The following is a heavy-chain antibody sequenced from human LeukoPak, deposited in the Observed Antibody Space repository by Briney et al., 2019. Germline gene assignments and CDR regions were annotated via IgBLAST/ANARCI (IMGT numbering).Heavy chain of an antibody. D-gene: IGHD3-10*01. CDR2: INPSGGST. CDR1: GYTFTSYY. V-gene: IGHV1-46*01. Sequence: ASVKVSCKASGYTFTSYYLHWVRQAPGQGLEWMGIINPSGGSTSYAQKFQGRVTMTRDTSTSTVYMELSSLRSEDTAMYYCARGLWFGELFYWGQGTLVTVSS. CDR3: ARGLWFGELFY. J-gene: IGHJ4*02.